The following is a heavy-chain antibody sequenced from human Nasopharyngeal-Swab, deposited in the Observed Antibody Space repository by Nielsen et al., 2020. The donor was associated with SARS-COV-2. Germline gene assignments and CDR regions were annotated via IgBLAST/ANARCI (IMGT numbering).Heavy chain of an antibody. V-gene: IGHV3-64D*06. CDR3: ANSWYDYYYGMDV. CDR2: ISSNGGST. CDR1: GFTFSSYA. D-gene: IGHD6-13*01. J-gene: IGHJ6*02. Sequence: GGSLRLSCSASGFTFSSYAMHWVRQAPGKGLEYVSAISSNGGSTYYADSVKGRFTISRDNSKNTLYLQMSSLRAEDTAVYYCANSWYDYYYGMDVWGQGTTVTVSS.